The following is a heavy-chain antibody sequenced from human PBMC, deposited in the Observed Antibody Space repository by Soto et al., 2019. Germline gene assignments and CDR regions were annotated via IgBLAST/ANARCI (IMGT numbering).Heavy chain of an antibody. CDR3: ARDLSTGGLIRTNWFDP. V-gene: IGHV4-4*02. CDR1: GGSISSSNW. CDR2: IYHSGST. J-gene: IGHJ5*02. D-gene: IGHD3-10*01. Sequence: PSETLSLTCTVSGGSISSSNWWSWVRQPPGKGLEWIGEIYHSGSTNYNPSLKSRVTISVDKSKNQFSLKLSSVTASDTAVYYCARDLSTGGLIRTNWFDPWGQGTLVTVPQ.